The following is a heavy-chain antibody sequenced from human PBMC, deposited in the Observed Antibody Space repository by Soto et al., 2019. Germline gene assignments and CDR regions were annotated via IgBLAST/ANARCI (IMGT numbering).Heavy chain of an antibody. D-gene: IGHD3-3*01. Sequence: GGSLRLSCAASGFTFSSYAMHWVRQAPGKGLEWVAVISYDGSNKFYADSVKGRFTISRDNSKNTLYLQMNSLRAEDTAVYYCARAPITIFGVVIPAYNWFDPWGQGTLVTVSS. CDR2: ISYDGSNK. CDR3: ARAPITIFGVVIPAYNWFDP. J-gene: IGHJ5*02. CDR1: GFTFSSYA. V-gene: IGHV3-30-3*01.